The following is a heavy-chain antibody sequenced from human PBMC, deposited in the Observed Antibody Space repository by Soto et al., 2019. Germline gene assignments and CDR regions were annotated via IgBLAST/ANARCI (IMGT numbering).Heavy chain of an antibody. D-gene: IGHD1-26*01. J-gene: IGHJ6*02. CDR3: AKDISGRGSFYYYYGVDV. CDR2: ISWNSGSI. V-gene: IGHV3-9*01. CDR1: GFTFDDYA. Sequence: GGSLRLSCTASGFTFDDYAMHWVRQAPGKGLEWVSGISWNSGSIGYAASVKARFTISRDNAKNSLYLQMNSLRAEDTALYYCAKDISGRGSFYYYYGVDVWGQGTTVTVSS.